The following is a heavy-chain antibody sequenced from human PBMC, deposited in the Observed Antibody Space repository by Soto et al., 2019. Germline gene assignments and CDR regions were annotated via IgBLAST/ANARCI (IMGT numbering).Heavy chain of an antibody. CDR1: GGSITSYY. CDR2: IYFSGSA. J-gene: IGHJ4*02. Sequence: QVQLQESGPGLVKPSETLSLTCTVSGGSITSYYWSWIRQPPGKGLEWIGYIYFSGSANYNPSLKSRVTISVDTSKNQFSLKLSSVTAADTAVYYWARRYSGYGDYWGQGTLVTVYS. D-gene: IGHD5-12*01. V-gene: IGHV4-59*08. CDR3: ARRYSGYGDY.